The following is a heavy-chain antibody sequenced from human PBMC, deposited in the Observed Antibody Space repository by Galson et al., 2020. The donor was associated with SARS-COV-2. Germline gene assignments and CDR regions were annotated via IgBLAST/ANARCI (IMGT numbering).Heavy chain of an antibody. CDR2: IGSTGSHI. CDR3: TRDSWLDY. CDR1: EFTFGSYS. V-gene: IGHV3-21*01. Sequence: NSGGSLRLSCVVSEFTFGSYSMNWVRQAPGKGLEWVSSIGSTGSHIYYADSVRGRFTISRDNAKNSLFLQMSSLRAEDTAVYYCTRDSWLDYWGQGTLVTVSS. J-gene: IGHJ4*02.